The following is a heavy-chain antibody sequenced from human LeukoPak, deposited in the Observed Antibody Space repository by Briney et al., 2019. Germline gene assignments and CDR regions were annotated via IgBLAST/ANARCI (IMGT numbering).Heavy chain of an antibody. CDR1: GDSISRYF. V-gene: IGHV4-59*01. CDR2: IYYSVST. Sequence: PSEALSLTCTVSGDSISRYFRSTIPHPPGTGLESGGYIYYSVSTNYNPSLKSRVSISVDTSKNQFSLKLSSVTAADTAVYYCARDQIVVVPAASYYYYYGMDVWGQGTSVTVSS. J-gene: IGHJ6*02. CDR3: ARDQIVVVPAASYYYYYGMDV. D-gene: IGHD2-2*01.